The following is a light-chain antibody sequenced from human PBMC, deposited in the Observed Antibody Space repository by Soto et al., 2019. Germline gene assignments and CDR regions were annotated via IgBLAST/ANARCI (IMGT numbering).Light chain of an antibody. Sequence: QSALTQPASVSGSPGQSITISCTGTSSDVGGYNYVSWYQHHPGKVPTLMIYEVSNRPLGISNRCSGSKSGNTASLTISGVQSEDEADYYCSSYTTSYTQVFGGGTKLTVL. V-gene: IGLV2-14*01. CDR3: SSYTTSYTQV. CDR1: SSDVGGYNY. CDR2: EVS. J-gene: IGLJ2*01.